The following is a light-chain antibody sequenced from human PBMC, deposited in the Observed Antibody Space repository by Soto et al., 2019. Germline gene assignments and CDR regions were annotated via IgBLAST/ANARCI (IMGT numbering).Light chain of an antibody. V-gene: IGKV2-28*01. CDR3: MQALQTPPWT. Sequence: DIVMTQSPLSLPVTPGEPASISCRSSQSLLQSNGYTSLDWYLQKPGQSPQLLIYFGSTRASGVPDRFSGSGSGTDFTLKISRVEAEDVGVYYCMQALQTPPWTFGQGTKVEI. CDR2: FGS. J-gene: IGKJ1*01. CDR1: QSLLQSNGYTS.